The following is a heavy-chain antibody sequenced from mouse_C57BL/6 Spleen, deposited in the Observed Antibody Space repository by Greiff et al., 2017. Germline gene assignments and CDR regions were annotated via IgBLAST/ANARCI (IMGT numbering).Heavy chain of an antibody. CDR3: ARFLYGSRGYFDY. CDR1: GYTFTSYW. CDR2: INPSSGYT. Sequence: QVQLQESGAELAKPGASVKLSCKASGYTFTSYWMHWVKQRPGQGLEWIGYINPSSGYTKYNQKFKDKATLTADKSSSTAYMQQSSLTYEDSAVYYCARFLYGSRGYFDYWGQGTTLTVSS. V-gene: IGHV1-7*01. D-gene: IGHD1-1*01. J-gene: IGHJ2*01.